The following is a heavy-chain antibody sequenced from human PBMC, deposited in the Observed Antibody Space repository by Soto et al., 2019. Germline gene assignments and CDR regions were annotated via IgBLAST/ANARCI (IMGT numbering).Heavy chain of an antibody. D-gene: IGHD3-10*01. CDR3: AKGRGGSGSLTPRVDF. CDR1: GFTFNNYA. V-gene: IGHV3-23*01. J-gene: IGHJ4*02. CDR2: ISGGGDTT. Sequence: EVQLLESGGGLVQPGGSLRLSCTASGFTFNNYAITWVRQAPGKGLEWFSAISGGGDTTSHAASVMGRFTVSRDGSKNTLYLQLSSLRAEDTARYYCAKGRGGSGSLTPRVDFWGQGTLVTVSS.